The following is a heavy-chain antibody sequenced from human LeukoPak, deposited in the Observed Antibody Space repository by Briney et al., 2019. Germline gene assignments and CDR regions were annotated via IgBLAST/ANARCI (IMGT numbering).Heavy chain of an antibody. D-gene: IGHD2-2*01. CDR1: GYTFTGYY. V-gene: IGHV1-2*02. Sequence: ASVKLSCKASGYTFTGYYMHWVRQAPGQGLEWMGWINPNSGGTNYAQKFQGRVTMTRDTSISTAYMELSRLRSDDTAVYYCAREVVVVPAASYYFDYWGQGTLVTVSS. CDR3: AREVVVVPAASYYFDY. J-gene: IGHJ4*02. CDR2: INPNSGGT.